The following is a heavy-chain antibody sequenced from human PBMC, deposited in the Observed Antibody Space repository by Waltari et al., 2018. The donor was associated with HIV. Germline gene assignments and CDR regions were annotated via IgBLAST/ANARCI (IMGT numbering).Heavy chain of an antibody. CDR2: INHRGST. CDR3: ARGSIVLVPAATNYFDY. D-gene: IGHD2-2*01. Sequence: QVQLQQWGAGLLKPSETLSLTCAVYGASFSGYYWTWIRQPPGKGLEWIGEINHRGSTNYNPSLKSRVTISVDTSKNQCSLKLSSVTAADTAVYYCARGSIVLVPAATNYFDYWGQGTLVTVSS. V-gene: IGHV4-34*01. J-gene: IGHJ4*02. CDR1: GASFSGYY.